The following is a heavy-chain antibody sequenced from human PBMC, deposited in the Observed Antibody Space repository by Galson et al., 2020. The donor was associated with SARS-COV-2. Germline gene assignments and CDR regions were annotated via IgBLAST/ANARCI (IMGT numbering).Heavy chain of an antibody. D-gene: IGHD5-12*01. CDR3: AKNGYSFGNGGYTSNALDI. V-gene: IGHV3-23*01. J-gene: IGHJ3*02. CDR2: ISAAGGTT. Sequence: GASLKISCAVSGLTFKSFAMTWVRQAPGKGLEWVSAISAAGGTTYYADSVKGRFTISRDNSKNTLYLEMNSLRAEDTALYYCAKNGYSFGNGGYTSNALDIWGQGIMVIVSS. CDR1: GLTFKSFA.